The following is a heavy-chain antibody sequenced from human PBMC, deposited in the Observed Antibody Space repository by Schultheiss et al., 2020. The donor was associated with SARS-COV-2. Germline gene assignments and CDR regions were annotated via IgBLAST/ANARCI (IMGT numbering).Heavy chain of an antibody. CDR1: GCSISSGGYY. J-gene: IGHJ4*02. D-gene: IGHD2-2*01. Sequence: SETLSLTCTVSGCSISSGGYYWGWIRQPPGKGLEWIGSIYHSGSTYYNSSLKSQVTISVDRSKNQFSLQLSSVTAAGTAVYYCACYCSSTSCFDSFDYWGQGTLVTVSS. CDR3: ACYCSSTSCFDSFDY. CDR2: IYHSGST. V-gene: IGHV4-39*07.